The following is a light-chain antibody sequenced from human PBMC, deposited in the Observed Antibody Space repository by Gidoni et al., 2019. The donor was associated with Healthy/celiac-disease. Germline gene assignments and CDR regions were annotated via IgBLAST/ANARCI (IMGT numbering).Light chain of an antibody. V-gene: IGLV2-8*01. CDR2: EVS. Sequence: QSALTQPPSASGSPGQSVTISCTGTSSDVGGYNYVSWYQQHPGNAPKLMIYEVSKRPSGVPDRFSGSKSGNTASLTVSGLQAEDEADYYCSSYAGSKGDVFGTGTKVTV. J-gene: IGLJ1*01. CDR3: SSYAGSKGDV. CDR1: SSDVGGYNY.